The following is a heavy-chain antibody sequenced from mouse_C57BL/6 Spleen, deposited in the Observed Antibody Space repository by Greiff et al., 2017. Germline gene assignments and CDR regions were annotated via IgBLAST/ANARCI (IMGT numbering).Heavy chain of an antibody. Sequence: VQLQQPGAELVKPGASVKLSCKASGYTFTSYWMQWVKQRPGQGLEWIGEIDPSDSYTNYNQKFKGKATLTVDTSSSTAYMQLSSLTSEDSAVYYCARGSDYGSSPYWYFDVWGTGTTVTVTS. D-gene: IGHD1-1*01. J-gene: IGHJ1*03. CDR3: ARGSDYGSSPYWYFDV. CDR1: GYTFTSYW. CDR2: IDPSDSYT. V-gene: IGHV1-50*01.